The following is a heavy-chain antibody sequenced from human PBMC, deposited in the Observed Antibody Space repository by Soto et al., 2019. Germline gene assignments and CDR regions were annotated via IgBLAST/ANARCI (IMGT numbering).Heavy chain of an antibody. J-gene: IGHJ6*02. D-gene: IGHD1-20*01. V-gene: IGHV1-69*01. CDR2: IIPIFGTA. CDR1: GGTFSSYA. CDR3: ARGSITGNHYYYYSGMDV. Sequence: QVQLVQSGAEVKKPGSSVKVSCKASGGTFSSYAISWVRQAPGQGLEWMGGIIPIFGTANYAQKFQGRVTITADESTSTAYMERSSLRSEDTGVYYCARGSITGNHYYYYSGMDVWGQGTTVTVSS.